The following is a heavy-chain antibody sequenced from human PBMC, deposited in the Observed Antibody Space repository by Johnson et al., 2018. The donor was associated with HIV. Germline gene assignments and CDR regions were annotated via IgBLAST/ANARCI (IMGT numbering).Heavy chain of an antibody. CDR2: ISGSGGST. J-gene: IGHJ3*02. CDR1: GFIFSDYY. D-gene: IGHD3-10*01. CDR3: ARERGNGFDI. V-gene: IGHV3-23*04. Sequence: VQLVESGGGLVQPGGSLKLSCATSGFIFSDYYMSWIRQAPGKGLEWVSAISGSGGSTYYADSVKGRFTLSRDNAKNTLSLQMNSLRAEATAVYYFARERGNGFDIWGQGTVVTVSS.